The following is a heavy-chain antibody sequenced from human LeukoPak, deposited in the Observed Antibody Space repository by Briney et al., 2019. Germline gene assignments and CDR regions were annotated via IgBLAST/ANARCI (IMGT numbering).Heavy chain of an antibody. CDR1: GYTLTELS. Sequence: ASVKVSCKVSGYTLTELSMHWVRQAPGKGLEWMGGFDPEDGETIYAQKFQGRVTMTEDTSTDTAYMELSSLRSEDTAVYYCATLWFGEWGLDYWGQGTLVTVSS. D-gene: IGHD3-10*01. CDR2: FDPEDGET. V-gene: IGHV1-24*01. J-gene: IGHJ4*02. CDR3: ATLWFGEWGLDY.